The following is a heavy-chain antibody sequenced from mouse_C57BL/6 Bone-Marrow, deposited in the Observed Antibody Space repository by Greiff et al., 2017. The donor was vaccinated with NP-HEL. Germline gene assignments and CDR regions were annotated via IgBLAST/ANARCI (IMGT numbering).Heavy chain of an antibody. Sequence: VQLQQSGAELVRPGASVKLSCKASGYTFTDYYINWVKQRPGQGLEWIARIYPGSGNTYYNEKFKGKATLTAEKSSSTAYMQLSSLTSEDSAVYFCARSLYKTTVVYFDYWGQGTTLTVSS. CDR1: GYTFTDYY. J-gene: IGHJ2*01. D-gene: IGHD1-1*01. CDR3: ARSLYKTTVVYFDY. CDR2: IYPGSGNT. V-gene: IGHV1-76*01.